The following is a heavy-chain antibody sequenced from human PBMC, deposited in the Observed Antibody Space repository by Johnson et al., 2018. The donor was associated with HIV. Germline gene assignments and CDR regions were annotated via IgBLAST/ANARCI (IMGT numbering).Heavy chain of an antibody. Sequence: QVQLVESGGGLVQPGRSLRLSCAASGFTFDDYGMHWVRQAPGKGLEWVAVISYDGSNKYYADSVKGRFTISRDNSKSTLYVQMNSPRVDDTAIYYCARVRAGRENAFDIWGQGTMVTVSS. CDR3: ARVRAGRENAFDI. CDR2: ISYDGSNK. CDR1: GFTFDDYG. V-gene: IGHV3-30*03. D-gene: IGHD1-26*01. J-gene: IGHJ3*02.